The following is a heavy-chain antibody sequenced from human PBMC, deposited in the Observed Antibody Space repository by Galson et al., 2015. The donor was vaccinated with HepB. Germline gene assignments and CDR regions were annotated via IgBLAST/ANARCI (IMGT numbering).Heavy chain of an antibody. V-gene: IGHV3-15*01. J-gene: IGHJ6*02. Sequence: SLRLSCAASGFTFSNAWMSWVRQAPGKGLEWVGRIKSKTDGGTTDYAAPVKGRFTISRDDSKNTLYLQMNSLKTEDTAVYYCTTDRYVATITYYYYGMDVWGQGTTVTVSS. CDR2: IKSKTDGGTT. CDR3: TTDRYVATITYYYYGMDV. CDR1: GFTFSNAW. D-gene: IGHD5-12*01.